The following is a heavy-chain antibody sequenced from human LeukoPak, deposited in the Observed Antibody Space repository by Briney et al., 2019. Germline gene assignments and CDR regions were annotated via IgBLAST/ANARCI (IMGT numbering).Heavy chain of an antibody. J-gene: IGHJ4*02. Sequence: ASVKVSCKVSGYTLTELSMHWVRQAPGKGLEWMGGFDPEDGETIYAQKFQGRVTMTEDTSTDTAYMELSSLRFEHTAVYYCATDSMGATNFDYWGQGTLVTVSS. D-gene: IGHD1-26*01. CDR3: ATDSMGATNFDY. CDR1: GYTLTELS. V-gene: IGHV1-24*01. CDR2: FDPEDGET.